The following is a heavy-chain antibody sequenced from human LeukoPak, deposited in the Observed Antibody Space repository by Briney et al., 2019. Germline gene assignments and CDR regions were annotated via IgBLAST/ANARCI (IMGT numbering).Heavy chain of an antibody. J-gene: IGHJ3*02. CDR1: GGSISSYY. CDR2: IYYSGRT. CDR3: ARRRSYYDSSGYPTDAFDI. D-gene: IGHD3-22*01. Sequence: SETLSLTCTVSGGSISSYYWSWIRQPPGKGLEWIGYIYYSGRTNYNPSLKSRVTISVDTSKNQFSLKLSSVTAADTAVYYCARRRSYYDSSGYPTDAFDIWGQGTMVTVSS. V-gene: IGHV4-59*08.